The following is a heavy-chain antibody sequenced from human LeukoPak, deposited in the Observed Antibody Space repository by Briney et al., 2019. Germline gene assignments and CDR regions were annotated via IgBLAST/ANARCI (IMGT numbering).Heavy chain of an antibody. D-gene: IGHD3-10*01. CDR2: INPNSGGT. CDR3: ARAYGSGSSYHPDY. Sequence: GASVKVSCKASGYTFTAYYMHWVRQAPGQGLEWMGWINPNSGGTNSSQKFQDRVTLTRDTSISTAYMELGSLRSEDTAIYYCARAYGSGSSYHPDYWGQGTLVTVSS. V-gene: IGHV1-2*02. CDR1: GYTFTAYY. J-gene: IGHJ4*02.